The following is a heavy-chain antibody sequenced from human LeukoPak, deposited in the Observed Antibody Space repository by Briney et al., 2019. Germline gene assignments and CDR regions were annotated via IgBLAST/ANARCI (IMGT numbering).Heavy chain of an antibody. Sequence: GGSLRLSCAASGFTLSRYAMHWVRQAPGKGLEWVAFLQSDGNNRYYADFVKGRFTIPRDNSKNTLFLQMSSLRAEDTAVYYCAKNWATYYFDYWGQGTLVTVSS. CDR1: GFTLSRYA. D-gene: IGHD3-16*01. CDR2: LQSDGNNR. J-gene: IGHJ4*02. CDR3: AKNWATYYFDY. V-gene: IGHV3-30*02.